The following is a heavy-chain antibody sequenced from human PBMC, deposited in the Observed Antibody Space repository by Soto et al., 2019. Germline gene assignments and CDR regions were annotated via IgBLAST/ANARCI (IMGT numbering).Heavy chain of an antibody. CDR3: ARVRYDSSCYYWFFDL. D-gene: IGHD3-22*01. Sequence: QVQLVQSGAEVKKPGASVKVSCKASGYTFNTYAISWVRQAPRQGLEWMGWISVHTGNTNYAQKLQGRVTMTTDTPTRTAYMELRSLRSDDTAIYYCARVRYDSSCYYWFFDLWGRGTLVTVSS. V-gene: IGHV1-18*01. CDR2: ISVHTGNT. J-gene: IGHJ2*01. CDR1: GYTFNTYA.